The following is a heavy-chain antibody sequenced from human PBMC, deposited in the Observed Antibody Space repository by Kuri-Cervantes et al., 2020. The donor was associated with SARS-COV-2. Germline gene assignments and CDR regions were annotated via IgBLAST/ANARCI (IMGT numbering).Heavy chain of an antibody. CDR2: IIPILGIA. Sequence: SVNVSCKASGGTFSSYAISWVRQAPGQGLEWMGRIIPILGIANYAQKFQGRVTITADKSTSTAYMELSSLRSEDTAVYYCAGEGDSSSPMSYYYYYMDVWGKGTTVTVSS. V-gene: IGHV1-69*04. D-gene: IGHD6-6*01. J-gene: IGHJ6*03. CDR1: GGTFSSYA. CDR3: AGEGDSSSPMSYYYYYMDV.